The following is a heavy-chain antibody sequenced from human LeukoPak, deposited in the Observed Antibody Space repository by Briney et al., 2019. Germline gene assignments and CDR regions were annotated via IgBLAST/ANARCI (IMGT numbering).Heavy chain of an antibody. Sequence: PGGSLRLSCAASGFTFSSYGMHWVRQAPGKGLEWVAVISYDGSNKYYADSVKGRFTISRDNSKNTPYLQMNSLRAEDTAVYYCAKGPDGYRSFDYWGQGTLVTVSS. CDR2: ISYDGSNK. V-gene: IGHV3-30*18. D-gene: IGHD5-24*01. CDR3: AKGPDGYRSFDY. J-gene: IGHJ4*02. CDR1: GFTFSSYG.